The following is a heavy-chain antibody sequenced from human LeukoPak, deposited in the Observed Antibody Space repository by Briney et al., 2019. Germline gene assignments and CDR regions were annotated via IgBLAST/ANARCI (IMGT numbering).Heavy chain of an antibody. J-gene: IGHJ4*02. D-gene: IGHD2-2*01. CDR3: ASGYCSSTSCLLFDY. CDR1: GGSISSSNW. Sequence: PGTLSLTCAVSGGSISSSNWWSWVRQPPGKGLEWIGEIYHSGSTNYNPSLKSRVTISVDKSKNQFSLKLSSVTAADTAVYYCASGYCSSTSCLLFDYWGQGTLVTVSS. CDR2: IYHSGST. V-gene: IGHV4-4*03.